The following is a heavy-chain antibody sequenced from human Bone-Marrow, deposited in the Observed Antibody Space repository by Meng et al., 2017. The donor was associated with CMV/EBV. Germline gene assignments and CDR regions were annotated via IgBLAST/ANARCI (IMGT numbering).Heavy chain of an antibody. Sequence: SETLSLTCTVSGGSISSGDYYWSWIRQPPGKGLEWIGYIYYSGSTYYNPSLKSRVTISVDTSKNQFSLKLSSVTAADTAVYYCARRVGGGLGLTWGQGTLVTVSS. CDR3: ARRVGGGLGLT. CDR2: IYYSGST. D-gene: IGHD1-26*01. CDR1: GGSISSGDYY. J-gene: IGHJ5*02. V-gene: IGHV4-30-4*08.